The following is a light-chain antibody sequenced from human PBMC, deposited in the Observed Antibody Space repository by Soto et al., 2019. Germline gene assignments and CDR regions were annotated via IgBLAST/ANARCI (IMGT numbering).Light chain of an antibody. J-gene: IGKJ5*01. CDR3: QQYGSSPPNT. Sequence: EIVLTQSPATLSLSPVERATLSCGASQSVSSSYLAWYQQKPGLAPRLLIYDASSRATGIPDRFSGSGSGTDFTLTISRLEPEDFAVYYCQQYGSSPPNTFGQGTRLEIK. CDR1: QSVSSSY. V-gene: IGKV3D-20*01. CDR2: DAS.